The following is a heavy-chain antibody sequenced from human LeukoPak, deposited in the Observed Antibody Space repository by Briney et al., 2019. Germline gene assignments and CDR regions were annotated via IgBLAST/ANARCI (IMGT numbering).Heavy chain of an antibody. CDR1: GGSISSSSYY. Sequence: PSETLSLTCTVSGGSISSSSYYWGWIRQPPGKGLEWIGYIYYSGSTYYNPSLKSRVTISVDTSKNQFSLKLSSVTAADTAVYYCARELTHDEAFDIWGQGTMVTVSS. J-gene: IGHJ3*02. V-gene: IGHV4-30-4*08. D-gene: IGHD3-9*01. CDR3: ARELTHDEAFDI. CDR2: IYYSGST.